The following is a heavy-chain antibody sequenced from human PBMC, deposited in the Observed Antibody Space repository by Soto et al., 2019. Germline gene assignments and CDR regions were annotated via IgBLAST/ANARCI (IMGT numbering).Heavy chain of an antibody. D-gene: IGHD1-26*01. J-gene: IGHJ4*02. Sequence: QVQLQESGPGLVEPSQTLSLTCTVSGASVSSDYYYWSWTRQPPGRGLEWIGHIYNSGSTYSNPSLKSRVTVSLDTSKNQFSLNLSSVTAADTAVYYWVRGPSGDKVDYWGQGTLVTVYS. CDR2: IYNSGST. V-gene: IGHV4-30-4*01. CDR3: VRGPSGDKVDY. CDR1: GASVSSDYYY.